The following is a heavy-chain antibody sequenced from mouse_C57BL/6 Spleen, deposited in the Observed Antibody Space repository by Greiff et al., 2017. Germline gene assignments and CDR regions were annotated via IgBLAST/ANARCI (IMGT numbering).Heavy chain of an antibody. CDR3: ARGWLRRYFDV. CDR1: GFTFSDYY. V-gene: IGHV5-16*01. D-gene: IGHD2-2*01. CDR2: INYDGSST. Sequence: EVKLVESEGGLVQPGSSMKLSCTASGFTFSDYYMAWVRQVPEKGLEWVANINYDGSSTYYLDSLKSRFIISRDNAKNILYLQMSSLKSEDTATYYCARGWLRRYFDVWGTGTTVTVSS. J-gene: IGHJ1*03.